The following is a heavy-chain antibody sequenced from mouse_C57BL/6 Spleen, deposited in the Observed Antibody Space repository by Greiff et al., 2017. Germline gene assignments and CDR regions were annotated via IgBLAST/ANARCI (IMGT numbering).Heavy chain of an antibody. V-gene: IGHV1-69*01. J-gene: IGHJ4*01. CDR1: GYTFTSYW. D-gene: IGHD1-1*01. CDR2: IDPSDRYT. Sequence: QVQLQQPGAELVMPGASVKLSCKASGYTFTSYWMHWVKQRPGQGLEWIGEIDPSDRYTNYNEKFKGKSTLTVDKSSSTAYMQLSSLTSEDSAVYDGARYYDDYDAMDYWGQGTSVTVSS. CDR3: ARYYDDYDAMDY.